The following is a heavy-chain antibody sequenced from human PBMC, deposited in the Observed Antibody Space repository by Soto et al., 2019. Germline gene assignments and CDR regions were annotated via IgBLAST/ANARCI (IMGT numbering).Heavy chain of an antibody. J-gene: IGHJ6*02. D-gene: IGHD4-17*01. V-gene: IGHV3-21*01. CDR1: GFTFSSYS. Sequence: PGGSLRLSCAASGFTFSSYSMNWVRQAPGKGLEWVSSISSSSSYIYYADSVKGRFTISRDNAKNSLYLQMNSLRAEDTAVYYCARAVGDYDRNGMDVWGQGTTVTVSS. CDR2: ISSSSSYI. CDR3: ARAVGDYDRNGMDV.